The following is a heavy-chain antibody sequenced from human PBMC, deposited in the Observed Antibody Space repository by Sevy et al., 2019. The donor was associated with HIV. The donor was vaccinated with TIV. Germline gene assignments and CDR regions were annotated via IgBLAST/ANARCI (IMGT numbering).Heavy chain of an antibody. Sequence: GGSLRLSCAASGFTFSGSTMHWVRQASGKGLEWVGRIRSKANSYATTYAASVKGRFTISRDDSKNTAYLQMNSLKTEDTAVYYCTTTTGYSRSGGQGTLVTVSS. CDR3: TTTTGYSRS. J-gene: IGHJ1*01. CDR1: GFTFSGST. CDR2: IRSKANSYAT. V-gene: IGHV3-73*01. D-gene: IGHD6-13*01.